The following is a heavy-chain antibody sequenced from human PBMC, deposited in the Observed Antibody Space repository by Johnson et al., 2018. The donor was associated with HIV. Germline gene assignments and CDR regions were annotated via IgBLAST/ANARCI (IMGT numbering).Heavy chain of an antibody. CDR2: IGTAGDT. V-gene: IGHV3-13*01. D-gene: IGHD6-19*01. CDR1: GFTFSGYD. Sequence: VQLVESGGGLVQPGGSLRLSCAASGFTFSGYDMPWVRQATGKGLEWVSAIGTAGDTYCPGSVKGRFTISRENAKNSLYLQMNSLRAGDTAVYYCTVAGNGGAFDIWGQGTLVTVSS. J-gene: IGHJ3*02. CDR3: TVAGNGGAFDI.